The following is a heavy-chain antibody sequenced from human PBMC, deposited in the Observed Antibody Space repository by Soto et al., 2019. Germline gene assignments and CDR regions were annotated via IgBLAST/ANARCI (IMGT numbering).Heavy chain of an antibody. CDR2: ISSSGSTI. CDR1: GFTFSDYY. D-gene: IGHD2-2*02. Sequence: GSLRLSGAASGFTFSDYYMSWIRQARGKGLEWVSYISSSGSTIYYADSVKGRFTISRDNAKNSLYLQMNSLRAEDTAVYYCARAGLVVPAAISGAFDIWGQGTMVTVSS. J-gene: IGHJ3*02. CDR3: ARAGLVVPAAISGAFDI. V-gene: IGHV3-11*01.